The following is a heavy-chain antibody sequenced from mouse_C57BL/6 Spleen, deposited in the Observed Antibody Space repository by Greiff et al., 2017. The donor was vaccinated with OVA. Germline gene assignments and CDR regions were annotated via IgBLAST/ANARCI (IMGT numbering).Heavy chain of an antibody. CDR2: LNPNYGTT. D-gene: IGHD2-4*01. CDR1: GYSFTDYN. CDR3: ARRGYYDYDGFAY. V-gene: IGHV1-39*01. Sequence: EVKLMESGPELVKPGASVKISCKASGYSFTDYNMNWVKQSNGKSLEWIGVLNPNYGTTSYNQKFKGKATLTVDQSSSTAYMQLNSLTSEDSAGYYCARRGYYDYDGFAYWGQGTLVTVSA. J-gene: IGHJ3*01.